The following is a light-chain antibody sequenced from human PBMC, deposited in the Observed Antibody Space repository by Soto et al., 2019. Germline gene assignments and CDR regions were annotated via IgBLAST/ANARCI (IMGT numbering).Light chain of an antibody. V-gene: IGLV2-14*03. CDR1: SSNIGNNY. Sequence: QSALTQPPSVSAAPGQKVTISCSGSSSNIGNNYVSWYQHHPGKAPKLILYDVGDRPSGVSYRFSGSKSGNTASLTISGLQAADEADYFCSSFTSSMTKVFGSGTKVTVL. CDR2: DVG. CDR3: SSFTSSMTKV. J-gene: IGLJ1*01.